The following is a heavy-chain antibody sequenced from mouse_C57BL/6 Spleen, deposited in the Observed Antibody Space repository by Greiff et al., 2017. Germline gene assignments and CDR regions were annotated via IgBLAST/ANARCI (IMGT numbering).Heavy chain of an antibody. CDR3: ARDYYGSKRGDYFDY. D-gene: IGHD1-1*01. CDR1: GYTFTSYG. CDR2: IYPRSGNT. V-gene: IGHV1-81*01. J-gene: IGHJ2*01. Sequence: QVQLKESGAELARPGASVKLSCKASGYTFTSYGISWVKQRTGQGLEWIGEIYPRSGNTYYNEKFKGKATLTADKSSSTAYMELRSLTSEDSAVYFCARDYYGSKRGDYFDYWGQGTTLTVSS.